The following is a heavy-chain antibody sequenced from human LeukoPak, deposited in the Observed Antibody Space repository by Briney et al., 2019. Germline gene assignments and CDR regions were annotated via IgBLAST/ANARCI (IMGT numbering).Heavy chain of an antibody. J-gene: IGHJ6*02. D-gene: IGHD3-9*01. Sequence: ASVKVSCKASGYTFTSYGISWVRQAPGQGLEWMGWISAHNGNTNYAQKLQGRVTMTTDTSTSTAYMELRSLRSGDTAVYYCARDRSANYDILTGQDYYYYYGMDVWGQGTTVTVSS. V-gene: IGHV1-18*01. CDR3: ARDRSANYDILTGQDYYYYYGMDV. CDR2: ISAHNGNT. CDR1: GYTFTSYG.